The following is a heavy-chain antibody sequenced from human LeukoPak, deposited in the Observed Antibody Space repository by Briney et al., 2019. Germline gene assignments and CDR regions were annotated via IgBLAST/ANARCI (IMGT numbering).Heavy chain of an antibody. CDR2: ISSSGSTI. J-gene: IGHJ4*02. CDR1: GFTFSSYE. CDR3: AREGIAVAGSY. V-gene: IGHV3-48*03. D-gene: IGHD6-19*01. Sequence: GGSLRLSCAASGFTFSSYEMNWVRQAPGKGLEWVSYISSSGSTIYYADSVKGRFTISRDNAKNSLYLQMNSLRAEDTAVYYCAREGIAVAGSYWGQGTLVTVSS.